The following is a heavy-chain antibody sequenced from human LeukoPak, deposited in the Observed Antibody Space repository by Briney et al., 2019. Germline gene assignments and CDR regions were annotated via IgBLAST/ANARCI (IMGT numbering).Heavy chain of an antibody. CDR3: ARDATVTTDY. V-gene: IGHV3-64*01. Sequence: GGSLRLSCAASGFTFSSYAMHWVRQAPGKGLEYVSAISSNGGSTYYANFVKGRFTISRDNSKNTLYLQMGSLRAEDMAVYYCARDATVTTDYWGQGTLVTVSS. CDR1: GFTFSSYA. CDR2: ISSNGGST. J-gene: IGHJ4*02. D-gene: IGHD4-17*01.